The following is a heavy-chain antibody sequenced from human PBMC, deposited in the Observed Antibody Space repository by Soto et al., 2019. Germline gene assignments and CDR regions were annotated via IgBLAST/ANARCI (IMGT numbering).Heavy chain of an antibody. CDR2: INAGNGNT. D-gene: IGHD3-22*01. CDR1: GYTFTSYA. J-gene: IGHJ4*02. Sequence: ASVKVSCKASGYTFTSYAMHWVRQAPGQRLEWMGWINAGNGNTKYSQKFQGRVTITRDTSASTAYMELSSLRSEDTAVYYCVRGGRITMIVGYWGQGTLVTVSS. CDR3: VRGGRITMIVGY. V-gene: IGHV1-3*01.